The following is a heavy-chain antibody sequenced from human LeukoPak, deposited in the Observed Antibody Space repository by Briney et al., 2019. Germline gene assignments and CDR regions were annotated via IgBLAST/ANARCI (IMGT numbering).Heavy chain of an antibody. Sequence: SETLSLTCTVSGGSISPHFWSWIRQPPGKGLEWIGYIYTDGSTKYNPSLKSRVTISLDTSKNQFSLKLSSVTAADTAVYYCARRQTYFDYWGQGTLVTVSS. V-gene: IGHV4-4*09. CDR3: ARRQTYFDY. J-gene: IGHJ4*02. CDR2: IYTDGST. CDR1: GGSISPHF.